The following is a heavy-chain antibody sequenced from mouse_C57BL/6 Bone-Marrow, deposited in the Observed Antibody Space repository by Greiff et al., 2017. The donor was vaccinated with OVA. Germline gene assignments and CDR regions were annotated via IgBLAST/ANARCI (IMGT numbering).Heavy chain of an antibody. Sequence: QVQLQQSGPGLVAPSQSLSITCTVSGFSLTSYGVHWVRQPPGKGLEWLVVIWSDGSTTYNSALKSRLSISKDNSKSQVFLKMNSLQTDDTAMYYCARHGLFTTVVAPNAMDYWGQGTSVTVSS. CDR1: GFSLTSYG. CDR3: ARHGLFTTVVAPNAMDY. D-gene: IGHD1-1*01. J-gene: IGHJ4*01. V-gene: IGHV2-6-1*01. CDR2: IWSDGST.